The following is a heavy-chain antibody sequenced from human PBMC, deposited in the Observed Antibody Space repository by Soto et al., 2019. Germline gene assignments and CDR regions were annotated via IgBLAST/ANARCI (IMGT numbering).Heavy chain of an antibody. J-gene: IGHJ5*02. CDR2: IYYSGST. CDR3: ARHPKLSPGRFDP. D-gene: IGHD2-15*01. Sequence: QVQLQESGPGLVKPSQTLSLTCTVSGGSISSGGYYWSWIRQHPGKGLEWIGYIYYSGSTYYNPSLKRRGTISVDTSKKQFSLKLSSVTAADKAVDYCARHPKLSPGRFDPWGQGTLVTVSS. V-gene: IGHV4-31*03. CDR1: GGSISSGGYY.